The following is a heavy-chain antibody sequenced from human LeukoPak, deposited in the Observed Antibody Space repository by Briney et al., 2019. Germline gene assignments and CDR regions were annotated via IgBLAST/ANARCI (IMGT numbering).Heavy chain of an antibody. CDR1: GGSISSYY. V-gene: IGHV4-59*08. J-gene: IGHJ4*02. D-gene: IGHD1-1*01. Sequence: SETLSLTCTVSGGSISSYYWSWIRQPPGKGLEWIGYIYYSGSTNYNPSLKSRVTISVDTSKNQFSLKLSSVTAADTAVYYCARGYEIPFDYWGQGTLVTVSS. CDR2: IYYSGST. CDR3: ARGYEIPFDY.